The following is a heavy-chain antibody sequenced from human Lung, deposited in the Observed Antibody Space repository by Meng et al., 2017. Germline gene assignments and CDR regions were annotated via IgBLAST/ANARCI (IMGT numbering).Heavy chain of an antibody. D-gene: IGHD1-1*01. Sequence: VDCGGGLGPLGVSLRPFCAASGFTFTDHWMHWVRQGPGKGLVWVSRINRDGTKPTYADSVKGRFTISRDNAKNTLYLQMNNLRAEDTAFYYCTNDRLNHWGQGALVTVSS. CDR3: TNDRLNH. CDR2: INRDGTKP. V-gene: IGHV3-74*01. CDR1: GFTFTDHW. J-gene: IGHJ1*01.